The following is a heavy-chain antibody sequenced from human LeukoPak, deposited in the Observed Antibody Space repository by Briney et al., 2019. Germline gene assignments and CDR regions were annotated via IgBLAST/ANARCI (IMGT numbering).Heavy chain of an antibody. CDR2: IKQDGSEK. Sequence: GGSLRLSCAASGFTFSSYWMSWVRQAPGKGLEWVANIKQDGSEKYVDSVKGRFTISRDNAKNSLYLQLNSLRAEDTAVYYCARSPYTCGWYGVGYWGQGTLVTVSS. V-gene: IGHV3-7*01. CDR1: GFTFSSYW. D-gene: IGHD6-19*01. CDR3: ARSPYTCGWYGVGY. J-gene: IGHJ4*02.